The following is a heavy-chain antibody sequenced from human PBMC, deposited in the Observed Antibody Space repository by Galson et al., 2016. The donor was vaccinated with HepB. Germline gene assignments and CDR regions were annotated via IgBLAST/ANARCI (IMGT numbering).Heavy chain of an antibody. J-gene: IGHJ5*02. D-gene: IGHD3-9*01. CDR3: ALGPYFDWAYLNH. V-gene: IGHV1-3*01. CDR2: INPDNGDT. CDR1: GYIFSAYA. Sequence: SCKASGYIFSAYAIHWVRQAPGQSLEWMGYINPDNGDTKYSQNFQGRVTFTKDTSATTTFMDLTSLTFEDTAVYFCALGPYFDWAYLNHWGKGTLVTVSS.